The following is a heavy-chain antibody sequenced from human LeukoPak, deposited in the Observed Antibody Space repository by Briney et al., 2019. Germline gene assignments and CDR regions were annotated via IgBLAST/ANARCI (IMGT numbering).Heavy chain of an antibody. CDR3: AKDSQWGKVGTKGGYFDY. J-gene: IGHJ4*02. V-gene: IGHV3-66*01. CDR2: LYPAGVT. CDR1: GSTFSTDA. D-gene: IGHD1-26*01. Sequence: GGSLRLSCAASGSTFSTDAMHWVRQAPGKGLEWVSVLYPAGVTYYADSVQGRFTISRDNSKNTLYLQMNSLRAEDTAVYYCAKDSQWGKVGTKGGYFDYWGQGTLVTVSS.